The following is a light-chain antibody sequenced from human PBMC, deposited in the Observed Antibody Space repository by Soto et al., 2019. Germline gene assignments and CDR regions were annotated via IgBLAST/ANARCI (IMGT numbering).Light chain of an antibody. V-gene: IGKV1-39*01. CDR2: DAS. CDR1: QSISSY. Sequence: DIQMTQSPSSLSASVGDRVTITCRASQSISSYLIWYQQKPGKAPQLPIYDASTLQSGVPSRFSGSGSGTEFTLTISSLQPDDFATYYCQQGHNAPRTFGGGTKVEIK. J-gene: IGKJ4*01. CDR3: QQGHNAPRT.